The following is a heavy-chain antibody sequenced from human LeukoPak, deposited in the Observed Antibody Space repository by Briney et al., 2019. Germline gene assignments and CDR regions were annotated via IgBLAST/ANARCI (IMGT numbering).Heavy chain of an antibody. CDR2: SYDSGST. V-gene: IGHV4-59*01. Sequence: SETLSLTCTVSAGSISSYYWSWIRQPPGNGLEWIGNSYDSGSTNYNSSLKSRVTISADTSKNQFSLRLSSVTAADTAVYYCARGRGYNYYYGMDVWGQGTTVTVSS. CDR1: AGSISSYY. D-gene: IGHD5-24*01. CDR3: ARGRGYNYYYGMDV. J-gene: IGHJ6*02.